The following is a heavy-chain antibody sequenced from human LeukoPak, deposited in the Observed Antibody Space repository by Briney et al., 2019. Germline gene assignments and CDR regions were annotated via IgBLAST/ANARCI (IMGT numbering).Heavy chain of an antibody. J-gene: IGHJ4*02. CDR1: GGTFSSYA. D-gene: IGHD1-26*01. Sequence: SVKVSCKXSGGTFSSYAISWVRQAPGQGLEWMGGIIPIFGTANYAQKFQGRVTITADESTSTAYMELSSLRSEDTAVYYCASGEWELLYFDYWGQGTLVTVSS. V-gene: IGHV1-69*13. CDR3: ASGEWELLYFDY. CDR2: IIPIFGTA.